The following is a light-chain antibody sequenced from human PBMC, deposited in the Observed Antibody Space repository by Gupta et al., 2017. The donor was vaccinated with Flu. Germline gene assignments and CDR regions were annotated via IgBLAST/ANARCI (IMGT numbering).Light chain of an antibody. CDR2: DAS. Sequence: DIQMTQSPSSLSASVGDRVTITCQASQDISNYLNWYQQKPGKAPKLLIYDASKLETGVPSRFSGSGSGTDFTFTISSLQPEDIATYYLQQDDNLLTFGQGTQVEIK. CDR1: QDISNY. J-gene: IGKJ5*01. CDR3: QQDDNLLT. V-gene: IGKV1-33*01.